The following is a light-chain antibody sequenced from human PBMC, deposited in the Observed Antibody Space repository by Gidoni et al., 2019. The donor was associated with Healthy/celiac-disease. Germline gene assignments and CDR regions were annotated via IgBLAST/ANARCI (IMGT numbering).Light chain of an antibody. V-gene: IGLV3-1*01. CDR1: KLGDQF. CDR2: QDT. CDR3: QAWHSSTANYV. J-gene: IGLJ1*01. Sequence: SYELTQPPSVSVSPGQTTSITCSGDKLGDQFACWYQQKPGQSPVLVIYQDTKRPSGIPERFSGSNSGNTATLTISGTQAMDEADYYCQAWHSSTANYVFGTGTKVTVL.